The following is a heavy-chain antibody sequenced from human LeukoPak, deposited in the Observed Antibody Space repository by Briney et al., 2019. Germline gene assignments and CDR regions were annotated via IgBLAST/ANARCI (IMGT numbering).Heavy chain of an antibody. D-gene: IGHD6-13*01. CDR1: GGSISSGSYY. V-gene: IGHV4-61*02. CDR2: IYTSGST. CDR3: ARFDVAAAYFDY. J-gene: IGHJ4*02. Sequence: PSQTLSLTCTVSGGSISSGSYYWSWIRQPAGKGLEWIGRIYTSGSTNYNPSLKSRVTISVDTSKNQFSLKLSSVTAADTAVYYCARFDVAAAYFDYWGQGTLVTVSS.